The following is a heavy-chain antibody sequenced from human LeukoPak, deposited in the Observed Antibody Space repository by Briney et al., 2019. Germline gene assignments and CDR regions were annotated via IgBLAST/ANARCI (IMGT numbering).Heavy chain of an antibody. J-gene: IGHJ4*02. CDR1: GYTFTSYY. V-gene: IGHV1-46*01. CDR3: ARGSYYDSSGYYLGLSY. D-gene: IGHD3-22*01. Sequence: GASVKVSCKASGYTFTSYYMHWVRQAPGQGLEWMGIINPSGGSTSYAQKFQGRVTMTRNTSISTAYMELSSLRSEDTAVYYCARGSYYDSSGYYLGLSYWGQGTLVTVSS. CDR2: INPSGGST.